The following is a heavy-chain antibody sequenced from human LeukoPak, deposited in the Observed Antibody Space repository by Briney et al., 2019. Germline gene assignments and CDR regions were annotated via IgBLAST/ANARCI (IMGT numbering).Heavy chain of an antibody. CDR2: IRSKAYGGTT. J-gene: IGHJ3*02. V-gene: IGHV3-49*04. Sequence: GGSLRLSCTASGFTFGDYAMNWVRQAPGKGLEWVGFIRSKAYGGTTEYAVSVKGRFTISRDDSKSIAYLQMNSLKTEDTAVYYCTRARRRSPAFHIWGQGTMVTVSS. CDR3: TRARRRSPAFHI. CDR1: GFTFGDYA.